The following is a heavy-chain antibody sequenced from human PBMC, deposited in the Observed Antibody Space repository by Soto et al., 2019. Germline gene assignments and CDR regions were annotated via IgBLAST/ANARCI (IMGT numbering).Heavy chain of an antibody. J-gene: IGHJ6*02. CDR1: GGSISHYY. V-gene: IGHV4-59*01. Sequence: PQTLSLTCTAAGGSISHYYWSRFRQPPGEGMEWIWYIYYSGSTNYNPSLKSRVTISVHTPKNQFSLQLSSVTAAETAAYYCARSLPTHIPASRRVVGYYYGMYVWAQGITVTVS. D-gene: IGHD1-26*01. CDR2: IYYSGST. CDR3: ARSLPTHIPASRRVVGYYYGMYV.